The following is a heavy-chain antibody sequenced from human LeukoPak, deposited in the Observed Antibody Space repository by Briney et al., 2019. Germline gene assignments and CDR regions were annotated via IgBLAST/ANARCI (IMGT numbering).Heavy chain of an antibody. J-gene: IGHJ5*02. CDR3: ARVPYWFDP. CDR1: GGSFSGYY. V-gene: IGHV4-34*01. CDR2: INHSGST. Sequence: PSETLSFTCAVYGGSFSGYYWSWIRQPPGKGLEWIGEINHSGSTNYNPSLKSRVTISVDTSKNQFSLKLSSVTAADTAVYYCARVPYWFDPWGQGTLVTVSS.